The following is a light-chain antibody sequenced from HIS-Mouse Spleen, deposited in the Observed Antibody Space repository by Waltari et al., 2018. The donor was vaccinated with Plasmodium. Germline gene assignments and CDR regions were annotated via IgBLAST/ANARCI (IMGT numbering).Light chain of an antibody. Sequence: EIVMTQSPATLSVSPGERATLSCRASQIVSSNLAWYQQKPGQAPRLLSYGASTRATGIPARCSGSGSGTEFTLTISSLQSEDFAVYYCQQYNNWSFTFGPGTKVDIK. CDR3: QQYNNWSFT. J-gene: IGKJ3*01. V-gene: IGKV3-15*01. CDR2: GAS. CDR1: QIVSSN.